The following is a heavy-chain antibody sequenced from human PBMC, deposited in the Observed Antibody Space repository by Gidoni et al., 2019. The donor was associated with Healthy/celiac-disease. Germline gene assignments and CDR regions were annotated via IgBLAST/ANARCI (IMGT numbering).Heavy chain of an antibody. CDR1: GYSFTSYW. V-gene: IGHV5-51*01. J-gene: IGHJ5*02. CDR2: IYPGDSDT. CDR3: ARHEARLGYCSGGSCYTPLPFDP. Sequence: EVQLVQSGAEVKKPGESLKISCKGSGYSFTSYWIGRVRQMPGKGLEWMGIIYPGDSDTRYSPSFQGQVTISADKSISTAYLQWSSLKASDTAMYYCARHEARLGYCSGGSCYTPLPFDPWGQGTLVTVSS. D-gene: IGHD2-15*01.